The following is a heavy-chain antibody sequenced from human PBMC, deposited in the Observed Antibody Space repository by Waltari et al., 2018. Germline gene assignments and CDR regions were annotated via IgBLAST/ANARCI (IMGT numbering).Heavy chain of an antibody. Sequence: QVQLVESGGGVVQPGRSLRLSCAASGFSLCSYAMHWVRQAPGKGLEWVAVIADDGSNKYYAYSVKGRFTISSDNSKNTLYLQMNSLRAEDTAVYDCARDRKADLDYWGQGTLVTVSS. V-gene: IGHV3-30-3*01. CDR3: ARDRKADLDY. J-gene: IGHJ4*02. CDR1: GFSLCSYA. D-gene: IGHD6-13*01. CDR2: IADDGSNK.